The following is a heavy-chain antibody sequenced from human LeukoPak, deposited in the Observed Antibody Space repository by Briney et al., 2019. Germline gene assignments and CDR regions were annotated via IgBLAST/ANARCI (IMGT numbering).Heavy chain of an antibody. CDR3: AGGRRDGYSNYWYFDL. CDR2: IYYSGST. D-gene: IGHD5-24*01. V-gene: IGHV4-59*12. CDR1: GGSISSYY. J-gene: IGHJ2*01. Sequence: SETLSLTCTVSGGSISSYYWSWIRQPPGKGLEWIGYIYYSGSTNYNPSLKSRVTISLDTSKNQFSLKLSSVTAADTAVYYCAGGRRDGYSNYWYFDLWGRGTLVTVSS.